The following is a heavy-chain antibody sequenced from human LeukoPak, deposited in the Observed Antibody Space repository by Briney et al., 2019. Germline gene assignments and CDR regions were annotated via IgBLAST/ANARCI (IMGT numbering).Heavy chain of an antibody. CDR3: ARESGSYSGDAFDI. V-gene: IGHV3-48*03. J-gene: IGHJ3*02. CDR1: GFTFSSYE. CDR2: ITSSGGTT. D-gene: IGHD1-26*01. Sequence: PGGSLRLSCAASGFTFSSYELSWVRQAPGKGLEWVSYITSSGGTTYYADSVKGRFTISRDNAKNSLYLQMNSLRAEDTAVYYCARESGSYSGDAFDIWGQGTMVTVSS.